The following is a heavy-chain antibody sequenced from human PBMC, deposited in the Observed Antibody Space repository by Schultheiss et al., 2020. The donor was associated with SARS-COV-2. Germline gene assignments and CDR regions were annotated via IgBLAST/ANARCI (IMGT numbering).Heavy chain of an antibody. CDR2: ISGSGGST. Sequence: GGSLRLSCAASGFTVSSNYMSWVRQAPGKGLEWVSAISGSGGSTYYADSVKGRFTISRDNSKNTLYLQMNSLRAEDTAVYYCAKSYNDFAGYYYGIDVWGQGTTVTVSS. CDR1: GFTVSSNY. CDR3: AKSYNDFAGYYYGIDV. J-gene: IGHJ6*02. D-gene: IGHD3-3*01. V-gene: IGHV3-23*01.